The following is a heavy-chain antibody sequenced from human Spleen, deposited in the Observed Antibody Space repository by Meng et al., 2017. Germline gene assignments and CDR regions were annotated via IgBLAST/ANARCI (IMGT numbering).Heavy chain of an antibody. CDR1: GDSISSSNW. D-gene: IGHD4-17*01. CDR3: ARDNYGDYGY. V-gene: IGHV4-4*02. J-gene: IGHJ4*02. Sequence: QVQLQESGPGLVKPSGTLSLTCAVSGDSISSSNWWGWVRQPPGKGLEWIGEIFHTGSTNYNPSLKSRVTISIDKSKNQFSLKLTPVTAADTAIYYCARDNYGDYGYWGQGTLVTVSS. CDR2: IFHTGST.